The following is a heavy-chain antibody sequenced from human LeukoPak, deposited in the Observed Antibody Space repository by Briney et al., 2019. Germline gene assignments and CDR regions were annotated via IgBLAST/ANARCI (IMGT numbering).Heavy chain of an antibody. J-gene: IGHJ6*03. V-gene: IGHV3-23*01. CDR3: ARVAKGYSSGWSYYYYYMDV. Sequence: GGTLRLSCAASGFTFSSYGMSWVRQAPGKGLEWVSAISGSGGSTYYADSVKGRFTISRDNAKNSLYLQMNSLRAEDTAVYYCARVAKGYSSGWSYYYYYMDVWGKGTTVTISS. D-gene: IGHD6-19*01. CDR2: ISGSGGST. CDR1: GFTFSSYG.